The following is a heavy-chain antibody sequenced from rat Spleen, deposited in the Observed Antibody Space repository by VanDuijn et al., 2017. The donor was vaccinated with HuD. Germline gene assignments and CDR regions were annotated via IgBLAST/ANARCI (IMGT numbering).Heavy chain of an antibody. CDR1: GYSITSSYR. CDR3: ARSLGRVYNNYFDY. D-gene: IGHD1-10*01. CDR2: ISYSGST. V-gene: IGHV3-3*01. J-gene: IGHJ2*01. Sequence: EVQLQESGPGLVKPSQSLSLTCSVTGYSITSSYRWNWIRTFPGNGMEWMGYISYSGSTNYNPSLRSRISITRDTSKNQFFLHLNSVTTEDTATYYCARSLGRVYNNYFDYWGQGVMVTVSS.